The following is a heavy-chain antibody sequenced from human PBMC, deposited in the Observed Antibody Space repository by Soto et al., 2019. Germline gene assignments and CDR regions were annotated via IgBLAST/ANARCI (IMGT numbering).Heavy chain of an antibody. CDR3: ARASGYSSLFDY. Sequence: PSETLSLTCIVSGGSISSGDYYWNWIRQPPGKGPEWIGYIYSTESTYYNPSLKSRVTISLDSSKNHFSLKLTSVTAADTAVYYCARASGYSSLFDYWGLGTLVTVSS. D-gene: IGHD5-18*01. J-gene: IGHJ4*02. CDR1: GGSISSGDYY. CDR2: IYSTEST. V-gene: IGHV4-30-4*01.